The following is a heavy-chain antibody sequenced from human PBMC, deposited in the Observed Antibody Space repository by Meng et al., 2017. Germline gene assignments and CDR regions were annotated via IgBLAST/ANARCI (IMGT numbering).Heavy chain of an antibody. V-gene: IGHV3-66*02. CDR2: IHSGGRT. Sequence: GESLKISCAGSGITLSSNYMNWVRQAPGKGLEWVSVIHSGGRTDYIDSVRGRFTISRDNSKNTVYLQMNSLRAEDTAVYYCARYESLWTPLDYWGQGTLVTSPQ. CDR1: GITLSSNY. CDR3: ARYESLWTPLDY. J-gene: IGHJ4*02. D-gene: IGHD5-18*01.